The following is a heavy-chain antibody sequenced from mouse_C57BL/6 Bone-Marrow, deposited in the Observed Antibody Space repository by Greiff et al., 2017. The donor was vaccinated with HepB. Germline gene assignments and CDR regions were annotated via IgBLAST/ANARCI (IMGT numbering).Heavy chain of an antibody. Sequence: QVQLQQPGTELVKPGASVKLSCKASGYTFTSYWMHWVKQRPGQGLEWIGNINPRNGGTNYNEKFKNKATLTVVKSSSTAYMQLSSLTSEDSAVYYCSIWGLLWSRAYWGQGTLVTVSA. D-gene: IGHD2-1*01. V-gene: IGHV1-53*01. CDR1: GYTFTSYW. J-gene: IGHJ3*01. CDR3: SIWGLLWSRAY. CDR2: INPRNGGT.